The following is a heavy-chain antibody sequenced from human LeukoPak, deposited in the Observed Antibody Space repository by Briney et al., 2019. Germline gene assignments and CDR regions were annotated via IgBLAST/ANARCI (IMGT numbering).Heavy chain of an antibody. J-gene: IGHJ4*02. V-gene: IGHV3-21*01. CDR2: IRSSSTYI. D-gene: IGHD1-26*01. CDR3: ARDPWGWELQPPFDY. CDR1: GFTFSGYT. Sequence: GGSLRLSCAASGFTFSGYTMNWVRQAPGKGLEWVSSIRSSSTYIYYADSVKGRFTISRDNSKNTLYLQMNSLRAEDTAVYYCARDPWGWELQPPFDYWGQGTLVTVSS.